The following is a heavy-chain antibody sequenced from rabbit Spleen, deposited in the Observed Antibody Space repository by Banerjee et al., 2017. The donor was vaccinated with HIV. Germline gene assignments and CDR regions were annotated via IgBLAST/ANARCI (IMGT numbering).Heavy chain of an antibody. J-gene: IGHJ4*01. CDR1: GLSFSSRFW. V-gene: IGHV1S45*01. CDR2: IYTGSSGST. Sequence: QEQLEESGGDLVKPEGSLTLTCTVSGLSFSSRFWISWVRQAPGKGLEWIADIYTGSSGSTYYASWAKGRFTISKTSSTTVTLRMTSLTAADTATYFCARDGDDAGYDFNLWGPGTLVTVS. CDR3: ARDGDDAGYDFNL. D-gene: IGHD3-1*01.